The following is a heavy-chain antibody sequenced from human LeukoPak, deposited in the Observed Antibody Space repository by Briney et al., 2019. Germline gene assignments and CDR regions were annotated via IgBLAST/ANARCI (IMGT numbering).Heavy chain of an antibody. V-gene: IGHV3-23*01. CDR1: GFTFSSYA. Sequence: PGGSLRLPCAASGFTFSSYAMSWVRQAPGKGLEWVSAISGSGGSTYYADSVKGRFNISRDNSKNTLYLQMNSLRAEDTAVYYCAKDFSYDFWSGYDYWGQGTLVTVSS. D-gene: IGHD3-3*01. CDR2: ISGSGGST. CDR3: AKDFSYDFWSGYDY. J-gene: IGHJ4*02.